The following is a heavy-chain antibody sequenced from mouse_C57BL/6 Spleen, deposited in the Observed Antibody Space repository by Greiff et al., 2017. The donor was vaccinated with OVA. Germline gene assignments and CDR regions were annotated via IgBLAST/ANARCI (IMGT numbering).Heavy chain of an antibody. V-gene: IGHV1-54*01. CDR3: ARSIYYGSSYRYFDV. CDR1: GYAFTNYL. Sequence: VQLQQSGAELVRPGTSVKVSCKASGYAFTNYLIEWVKQRPGQGLEWIGVINPGSGGTNYNEKFKGKATLTADKSSSTAYMQLSSLTSEDSAVYFGARSIYYGSSYRYFDVWGTGTTVTVSS. J-gene: IGHJ1*03. D-gene: IGHD1-1*01. CDR2: INPGSGGT.